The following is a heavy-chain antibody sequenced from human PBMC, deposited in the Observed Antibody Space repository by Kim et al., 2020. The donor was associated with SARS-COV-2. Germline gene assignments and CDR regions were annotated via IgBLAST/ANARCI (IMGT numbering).Heavy chain of an antibody. CDR1: GYTFTSYG. CDR3: ARDGMGVWATDDYFDY. CDR2: ISAYNGNT. D-gene: IGHD3-16*01. Sequence: ASVKVSCKASGYTFTSYGISWVRQAPGQGLEWMGWISAYNGNTNYAQKLQGRVTMTTDTSTSTAYMELRSLRSDDTAVYYCARDGMGVWATDDYFDYWGQGTLVTVSS. J-gene: IGHJ4*02. V-gene: IGHV1-18*01.